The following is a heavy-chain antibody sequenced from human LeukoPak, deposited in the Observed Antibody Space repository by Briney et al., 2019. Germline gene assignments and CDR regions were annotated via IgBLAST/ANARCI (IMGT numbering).Heavy chain of an antibody. CDR3: AREDSSWYWVDY. J-gene: IGHJ4*02. D-gene: IGHD6-13*01. V-gene: IGHV4-38-2*02. CDR2: IYHSGST. CDR1: GYSISSGYY. Sequence: SETLSLTCTVSGYSISSGYYWGWIRQPPGKGLEWIGSIYHSGSTYYNPSLKSRVTISVDTSKNQFSLKLSSVTAADTAVYYCAREDSSWYWVDYWGQGTLVTVSS.